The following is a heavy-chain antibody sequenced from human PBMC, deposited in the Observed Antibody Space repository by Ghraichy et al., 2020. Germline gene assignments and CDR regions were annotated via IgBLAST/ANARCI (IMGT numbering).Heavy chain of an antibody. Sequence: SETLSLTCSVYGGSFSGYYWSWIRQPPGRGLEWIAEINHSGNTNYNPSLKSRVTVSVDTSKNQFFLKLSSVTAADTAVYYCARGQRRRYNSLYYYGLDVWGQGTTVTVSS. V-gene: IGHV4-34*01. CDR1: GGSFSGYY. CDR3: ARGQRRRYNSLYYYGLDV. J-gene: IGHJ6*02. D-gene: IGHD1-1*01. CDR2: INHSGNT.